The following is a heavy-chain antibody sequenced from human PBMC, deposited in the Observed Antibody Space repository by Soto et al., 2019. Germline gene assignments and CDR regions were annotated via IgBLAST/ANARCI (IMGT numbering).Heavy chain of an antibody. V-gene: IGHV4-39*01. CDR3: ARSMTTVVTLDY. CDR2: IYYSGST. D-gene: IGHD4-17*01. J-gene: IGHJ4*02. Sequence: QLQLQESGPGLVKPSETLSLTCTVSGGSISSSSYYWGWIRQPPGKGLEWIGSIYYSGSTYYNPSLTSRVTISVDTSKNQFPMKLSSVTAADTAVYYCARSMTTVVTLDYWGQGTLVTVSS. CDR1: GGSISSSSYY.